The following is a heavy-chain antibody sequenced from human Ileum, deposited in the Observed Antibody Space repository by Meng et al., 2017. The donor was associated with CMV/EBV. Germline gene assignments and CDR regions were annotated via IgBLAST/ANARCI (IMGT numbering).Heavy chain of an antibody. D-gene: IGHD6-19*01. Sequence: QLPESGPGLVKPSQTLSLTCTVSGGSLGGGYYWNWIRQPAGKGLEWIGRIYTSGSTNYNPSLKSRFTISVDTSKNQFSLNLTSVTAADTAVYYCARDSAWLIDQWGQGTLVTVSS. CDR1: GGSLGGGYY. CDR3: ARDSAWLIDQ. V-gene: IGHV4-61*02. CDR2: IYTSGST. J-gene: IGHJ4*02.